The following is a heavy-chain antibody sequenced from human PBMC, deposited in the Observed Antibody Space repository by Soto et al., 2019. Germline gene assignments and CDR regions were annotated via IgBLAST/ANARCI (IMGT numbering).Heavy chain of an antibody. CDR1: VGSVSNSNYY. Sequence: SETLSLTCTVSVGSVSNSNYYWGWIRQSPGKGLEWIGSVYYRGRSYSKSSVKSRVTISVDTSKNQFSLNLNSVTASDTAVYYCVSQRTSVLTQAYFDYWGPGALVTVS. J-gene: IGHJ4*02. D-gene: IGHD2-8*01. CDR3: VSQRTSVLTQAYFDY. CDR2: VYYRGRS. V-gene: IGHV4-39*01.